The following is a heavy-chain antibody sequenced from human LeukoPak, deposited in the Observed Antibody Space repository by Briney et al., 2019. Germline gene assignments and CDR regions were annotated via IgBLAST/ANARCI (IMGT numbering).Heavy chain of an antibody. V-gene: IGHV4-59*01. CDR3: ARGGYDFWSGYYADNWFDP. CDR2: IYYSGST. CDR1: GGSISSYY. D-gene: IGHD3-3*01. J-gene: IGHJ5*02. Sequence: SETLSLTCTVSGGSISSYYWSWIRRPPGKGLEGIGYIYYSGSTNYNPSLKSRVTISVDTSKNQFSLKLSSVTAADTAVYYCARGGYDFWSGYYADNWFDPWGQGTLVTVSS.